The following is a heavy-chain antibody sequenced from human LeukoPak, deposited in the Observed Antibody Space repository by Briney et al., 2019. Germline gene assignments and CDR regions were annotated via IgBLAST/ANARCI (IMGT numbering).Heavy chain of an antibody. CDR3: ARDFVDGYCSGGSCHNWFDP. V-gene: IGHV1-69*13. J-gene: IGHJ5*02. CDR1: GGTFSSYA. CDR2: IIPLFGTA. D-gene: IGHD2-15*01. Sequence: SVKVSCKASGGTFSSYAISRVRHTPGQGLEWMGGIIPLFGTANYAQKFQGRGTITADESTSTAYMELSSLRSEDTAVYYCARDFVDGYCSGGSCHNWFDPWGQGTLVTVSS.